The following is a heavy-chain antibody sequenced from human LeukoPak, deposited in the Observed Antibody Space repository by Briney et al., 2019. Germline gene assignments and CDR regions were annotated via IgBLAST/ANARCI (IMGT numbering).Heavy chain of an antibody. D-gene: IGHD2-15*01. Sequence: ASVKVPCKASGYTFTGYYMHWVRQAPGQGLEWMGWINPNSGGTNYAQKFQGRVTMTRDTSISTAYMELSRLRSDDTAVYYCARVTGYCSGGSCYLYFQHWGQGTLVTVSS. J-gene: IGHJ1*01. CDR2: INPNSGGT. CDR3: ARVTGYCSGGSCYLYFQH. CDR1: GYTFTGYY. V-gene: IGHV1-2*02.